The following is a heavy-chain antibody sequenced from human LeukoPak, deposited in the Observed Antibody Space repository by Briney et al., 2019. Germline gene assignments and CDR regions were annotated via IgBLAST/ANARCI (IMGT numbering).Heavy chain of an antibody. V-gene: IGHV3-30*18. J-gene: IGHJ4*02. D-gene: IGHD2-15*01. CDR1: GFTLSSYG. CDR2: ISYGGSNK. Sequence: GGSLRLSCAASGFTLSSYGMHWVRQAPGKGLEWVAVISYGGSNKYYADSVKGRFTISRDNSKNTLYLQMNSLRAEDTAVYYCAKVARGCGGSCQDETDYWGQGTLVTVSS. CDR3: AKVARGCGGSCQDETDY.